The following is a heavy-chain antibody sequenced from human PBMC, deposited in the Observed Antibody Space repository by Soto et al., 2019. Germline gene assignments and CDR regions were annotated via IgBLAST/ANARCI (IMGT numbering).Heavy chain of an antibody. V-gene: IGHV3-74*01. CDR1: GFTFSNDW. CDR3: ASHYDMWSGYLSPVDY. Sequence: PGGSLRLSCAASGFTFSNDWMHWVRQAAGKGLVWVSRINMGGSRTYYADSVKGRFTISRDNAKNTLYLEMNSLRDEDTAVYYCASHYDMWSGYLSPVDYWGQGTLVTVSS. D-gene: IGHD3-3*01. CDR2: INMGGSRT. J-gene: IGHJ4*02.